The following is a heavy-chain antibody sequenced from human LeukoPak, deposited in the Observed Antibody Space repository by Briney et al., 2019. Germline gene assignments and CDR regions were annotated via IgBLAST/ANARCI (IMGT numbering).Heavy chain of an antibody. D-gene: IGHD3-10*01. CDR3: ARAAHRGFSFDY. CDR2: ISYDETYE. V-gene: IGHV3-30*04. CDR1: GFTFSSYE. J-gene: IGHJ4*02. Sequence: GGSLRLSCAASGFTFSSYEMNWVRQAPGKGLEWVALISYDETYEYYADSVKGRFTLSRDISKNTLSLQMNSLRAEDTAVYYCARAAHRGFSFDYWGQGPLVTVSS.